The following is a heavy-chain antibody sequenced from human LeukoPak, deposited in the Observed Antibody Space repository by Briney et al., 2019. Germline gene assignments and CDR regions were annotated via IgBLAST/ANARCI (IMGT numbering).Heavy chain of an antibody. CDR1: GYSISSGYY. Sequence: PSETLSLTCTVSGYSISSGYYWGWIRQSPGKGLEWIGSIYNSGSTYYNPSLKSRVTISLGTSKNQFSLRLSSVTAADTAVYYCTYSGSNYPDYWGQGTLVIVSS. V-gene: IGHV4-38-2*02. D-gene: IGHD1-26*01. CDR2: IYNSGST. CDR3: TYSGSNYPDY. J-gene: IGHJ4*02.